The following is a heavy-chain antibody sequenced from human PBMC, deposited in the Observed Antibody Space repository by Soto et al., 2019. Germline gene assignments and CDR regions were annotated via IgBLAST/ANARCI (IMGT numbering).Heavy chain of an antibody. Sequence: QVQLVQSGAEVKKPGSSVNVSCKASGGTFSSYAISWVRQAPGQGLELMGGIIPIFGTGNYAQKFQGRVTITADESTSTAYLALSSVRSEDTAVYYCARSPKSITTLEGVRYYYGMDVWGQGTTVTVSS. CDR2: IIPIFGTG. V-gene: IGHV1-69*01. CDR3: ARSPKSITTLEGVRYYYGMDV. D-gene: IGHD3-16*01. CDR1: GGTFSSYA. J-gene: IGHJ6*01.